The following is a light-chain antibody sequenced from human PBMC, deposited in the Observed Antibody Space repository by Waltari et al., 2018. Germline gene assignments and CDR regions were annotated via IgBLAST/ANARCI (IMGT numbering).Light chain of an antibody. CDR3: QQRSNWYT. Sequence: EIVLTQSPATLSLSPGERATLSCRASQSVSSYLAWYQQKPGQAPRLLIYDSSNRATGSPARCSGSVSVTDFTLTISSLEPEDFAVYYCQQRSNWYTFGQGTKLEIK. CDR1: QSVSSY. J-gene: IGKJ2*01. CDR2: DSS. V-gene: IGKV3-11*01.